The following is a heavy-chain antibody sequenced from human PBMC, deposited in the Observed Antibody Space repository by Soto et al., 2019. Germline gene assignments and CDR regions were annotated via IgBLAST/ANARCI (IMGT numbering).Heavy chain of an antibody. D-gene: IGHD3-16*01. J-gene: IGHJ4*02. V-gene: IGHV3-9*01. CDR1: GFTVDDNA. CDR3: AISQDRGGRTTFIY. CDR2: INWKSDI. Sequence: PGGSLRLSCTVSGFTVDDNAMHWVRQAPEKGLEWVSGINWKSDIGYADSVKGRFTISRDNAENSLYLQMTSLSAEDTALYYCAISQDRGGRTTFIYWGQGTQVTVSS.